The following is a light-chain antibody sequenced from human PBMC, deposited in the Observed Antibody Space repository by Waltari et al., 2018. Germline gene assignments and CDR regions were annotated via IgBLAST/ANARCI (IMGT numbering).Light chain of an antibody. CDR3: QQYNNWPPIT. CDR1: QSVSSN. J-gene: IGKJ5*01. V-gene: IGKV3-15*01. Sequence: EIVMTQSPATLSVSPGERAPLSCRASQSVSSNLAWYQQKPSQAPRPLIYGASTRATGIPARFSGSGSGTEFTLTISSLQYEDFAVYYCQQYNNWPPITVGQGTRLEIK. CDR2: GAS.